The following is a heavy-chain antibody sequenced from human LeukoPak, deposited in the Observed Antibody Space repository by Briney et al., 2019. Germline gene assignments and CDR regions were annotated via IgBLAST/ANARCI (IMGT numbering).Heavy chain of an antibody. V-gene: IGHV4-38-2*02. J-gene: IGHJ4*02. CDR1: GYSISSGYY. CDR3: ARDGGIGYDFWSGYYVGGHFDY. D-gene: IGHD3-3*01. CDR2: IYHSGST. Sequence: SETLSLTCTVSGYSISSGYYWAWIRQPPGKGLEWIGSIYHSGSTYYNPSLKSRVTISVDTSKNQFSLKLSSVTAADTAVYYCARDGGIGYDFWSGYYVGGHFDYWGQGTLVTVSS.